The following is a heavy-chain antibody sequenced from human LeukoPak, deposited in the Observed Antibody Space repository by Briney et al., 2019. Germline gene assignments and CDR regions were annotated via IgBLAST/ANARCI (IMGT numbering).Heavy chain of an antibody. Sequence: GGSLRLSCAASGFTFSSYAMHWVRQAPGKGLEYVSAISSNGGSTYYANSVKGRFTISRDNSKNTLYLQMGSLRAEDMAVYYCARDFYGDSGWFDPWGQGTLVTVSS. V-gene: IGHV3-64*01. D-gene: IGHD4-17*01. CDR2: ISSNGGST. CDR1: GFTFSSYA. J-gene: IGHJ5*02. CDR3: ARDFYGDSGWFDP.